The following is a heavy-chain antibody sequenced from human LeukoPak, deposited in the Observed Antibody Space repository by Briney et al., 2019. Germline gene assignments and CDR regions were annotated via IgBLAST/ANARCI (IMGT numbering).Heavy chain of an antibody. CDR1: GASVSSTNYY. Sequence: SETLSLTCTVSGASVSSTNYYWSWIRQPPGKGLEWVGFLSYSVHSDYNPSLKSRVTISVDTSKNQFSLRLSSVTAADTAIYYCARVEAAGTGSDCWGQGTLVTVSS. CDR2: LSYSVHS. CDR3: ARVEAAGTGSDC. J-gene: IGHJ4*02. V-gene: IGHV4-61*01. D-gene: IGHD6-13*01.